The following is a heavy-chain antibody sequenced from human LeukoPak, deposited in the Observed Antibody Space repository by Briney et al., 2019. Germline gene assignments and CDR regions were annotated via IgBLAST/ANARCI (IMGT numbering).Heavy chain of an antibody. CDR3: ARGTNYYDSSLYFQH. Sequence: ASVKVSCKASGYTFTGYYMHWVRQAPGQGLEWMGWINPNSGGTNYAQKFQGRVTMTRDTSISTAYMELSRLRSDDTAVYYCARGTNYYDSSLYFQHWGQGPLVTVSS. CDR1: GYTFTGYY. CDR2: INPNSGGT. V-gene: IGHV1-2*02. J-gene: IGHJ1*01. D-gene: IGHD3-22*01.